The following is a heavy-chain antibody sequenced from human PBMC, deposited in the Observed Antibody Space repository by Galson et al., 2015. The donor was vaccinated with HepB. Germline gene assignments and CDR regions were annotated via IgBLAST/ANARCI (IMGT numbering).Heavy chain of an antibody. Sequence: SLRLSCAVSGFTFSDYYMSWIRQAPGKGLELVSYISSSSTYINYADSVKGRFTISRDNAKNSLYLQMNTLRAEDTAVYYCARVNYHDSSSIYYYGMDVWGQGTTVTVSS. CDR2: ISSSSTYI. D-gene: IGHD3-22*01. CDR3: ARVNYHDSSSIYYYGMDV. CDR1: GFTFSDYY. V-gene: IGHV3-11*06. J-gene: IGHJ6*02.